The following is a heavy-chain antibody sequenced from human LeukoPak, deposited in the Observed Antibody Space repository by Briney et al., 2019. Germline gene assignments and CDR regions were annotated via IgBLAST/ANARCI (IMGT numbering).Heavy chain of an antibody. Sequence: ASVKVSCKASGYTFTSYDINWVRQATGQGLEWMGWMNPNSGNTGYAKKFQGRVTITRNTSISTAYMELSSLRSEDTAVYYCARGSYTIFGVVIPNGVDYWGQGTLVTVSS. V-gene: IGHV1-8*03. CDR3: ARGSYTIFGVVIPNGVDY. CDR2: MNPNSGNT. J-gene: IGHJ4*02. D-gene: IGHD3-3*01. CDR1: GYTFTSYD.